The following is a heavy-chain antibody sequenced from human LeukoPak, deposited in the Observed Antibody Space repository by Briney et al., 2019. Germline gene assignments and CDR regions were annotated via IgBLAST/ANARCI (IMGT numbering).Heavy chain of an antibody. J-gene: IGHJ4*02. CDR3: ARDLDPGGSGDYFDY. CDR1: GYTFTSYG. V-gene: IGHV1-18*01. D-gene: IGHD3-10*01. CDR2: ISAYNGNT. Sequence: ASVKVSCKASGYTFTSYGISWVRQAPGQGLEWMGWISAYNGNTNYAQKLQGRVTMTTDTSTSTAYTELRSLRSDDTAVYYCARDLDPGGSGDYFDYWGQGTLVTVSS.